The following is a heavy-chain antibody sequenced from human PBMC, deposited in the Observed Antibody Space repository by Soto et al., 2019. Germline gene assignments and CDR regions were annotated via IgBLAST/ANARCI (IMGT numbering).Heavy chain of an antibody. V-gene: IGHV4-4*02. CDR3: AREPYYDFWSGHTNGWFDP. Sequence: SETLSLTCAVSGGSISSSNWWSWVRQPPGKGLEWIGEIYHSGSTNYNPSPKSRVTISVDKSKNQFSLKLSSVTAADTAVYYCAREPYYDFWSGHTNGWFDPWGQGTLVTVS. CDR2: IYHSGST. CDR1: GGSISSSNW. D-gene: IGHD3-3*01. J-gene: IGHJ5*02.